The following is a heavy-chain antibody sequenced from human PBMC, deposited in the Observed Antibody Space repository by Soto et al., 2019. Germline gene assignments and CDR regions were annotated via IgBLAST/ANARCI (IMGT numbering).Heavy chain of an antibody. J-gene: IGHJ6*02. CDR1: GFSLSTSGVG. CDR2: IYWNDDK. CDR3: AHLEGSYGSGSYYVPYYYGMDV. D-gene: IGHD3-10*01. V-gene: IGHV2-5*01. Sequence: GSGPTLVNPTQTLTLTCTFSGFSLSTSGVGVGWIRQPPGKALEWLALIYWNDDKRYSPSLKSRLTITKDTSKNQVVLTMTNMDPVDTATYYCAHLEGSYGSGSYYVPYYYGMDVWGQGTTVTVSS.